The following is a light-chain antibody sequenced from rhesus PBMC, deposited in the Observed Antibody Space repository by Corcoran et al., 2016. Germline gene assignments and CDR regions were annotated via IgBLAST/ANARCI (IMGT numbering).Light chain of an antibody. CDR1: QSLLHRNGNTH. CDR2: GGS. V-gene: IGKV2-72*01. Sequence: DIVMTQTPLSLPITPGESASISCRSSQSLLHRNGNTHLHWLLQKPGQSPQLLICGGSKGAPGIPDRFSGSGSGTDFTLKISKVEAEDVGVYYCVQLIAFPITFGGGTKVEIK. J-gene: IGKJ4*01. CDR3: VQLIAFPIT.